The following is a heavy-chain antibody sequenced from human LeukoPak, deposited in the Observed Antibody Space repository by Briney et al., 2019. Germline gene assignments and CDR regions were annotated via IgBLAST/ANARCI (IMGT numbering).Heavy chain of an antibody. CDR3: AGGLRFLEWLTQDY. V-gene: IGHV4-59*01. CDR2: IYYSGST. Sequence: PSETLSLTCTVSGGSISSYYWSWIRQPPGKGLEWIGYIYYSGSTNYNPSLKSRVTISVDTSKNQFSLKLSSVTAADTAVYYCAGGLRFLEWLTQDYWGQGTLVTVSS. D-gene: IGHD3-3*01. CDR1: GGSISSYY. J-gene: IGHJ4*02.